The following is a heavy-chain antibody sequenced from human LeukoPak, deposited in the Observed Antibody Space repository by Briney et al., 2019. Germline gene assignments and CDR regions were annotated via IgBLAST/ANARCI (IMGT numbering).Heavy chain of an antibody. V-gene: IGHV1-8*01. D-gene: IGHD3-10*01. CDR2: MNPNSGNT. J-gene: IGHJ6*03. CDR1: GYTLASYD. Sequence: GASVKVSCKASGYTLASYDINWVRQATGQGLEWMGWMNPNSGNTGYAQKFQGRVTMTRNTSISTAYMELSSLRSEDTAVYYCARGAILLWFGELLIDYYYYYMDVWGKGTTVTVSS. CDR3: ARGAILLWFGELLIDYYYYYMDV.